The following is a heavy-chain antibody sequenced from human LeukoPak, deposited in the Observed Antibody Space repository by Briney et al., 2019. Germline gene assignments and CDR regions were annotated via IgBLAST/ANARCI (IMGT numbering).Heavy chain of an antibody. CDR2: ISGYNGNT. CDR1: GYTFTSYG. CDR3: ARAVATVEYFDY. J-gene: IGHJ4*02. Sequence: ASVKVSCKASGYTFTSYGISWVRQAPGQGLEWMGWISGYNGNTNYAQKLQGRVTMTTDTSTSTAHMELRSLRSDDTAVYYCARAVATVEYFDYWGQGTLVTVSS. D-gene: IGHD4-23*01. V-gene: IGHV1-18*01.